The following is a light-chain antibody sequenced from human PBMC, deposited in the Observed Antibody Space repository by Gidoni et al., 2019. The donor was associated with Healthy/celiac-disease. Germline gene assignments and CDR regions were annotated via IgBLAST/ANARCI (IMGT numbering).Light chain of an antibody. Sequence: IQMTQSPSSLSASVVVRVTITCRASQSISSYSNWYHQKPGKAPKPLIYAASSLQSGVPARFSGSGSGTDFTLTISSLQPEDFATYYCQQSYSTPPTFXGXTKVEIK. CDR2: AAS. CDR1: QSISSY. V-gene: IGKV1-39*01. J-gene: IGKJ4*01. CDR3: QQSYSTPPT.